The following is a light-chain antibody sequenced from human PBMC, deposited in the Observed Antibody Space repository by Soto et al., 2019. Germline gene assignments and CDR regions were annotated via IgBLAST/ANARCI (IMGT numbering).Light chain of an antibody. CDR3: QQYYSYPLP. CDR1: RSFNTW. V-gene: IGKV1-5*01. Sequence: DIQMTQSPSTLSASVGDRVTITCRASRSFNTWLAWYQQKPGKAPKLLIYDVSSLQIGVPSRFSGSGSGTEFTLTISSLQPDDFATYYCQQYYSYPLPFGGGTTVEIK. J-gene: IGKJ4*01. CDR2: DVS.